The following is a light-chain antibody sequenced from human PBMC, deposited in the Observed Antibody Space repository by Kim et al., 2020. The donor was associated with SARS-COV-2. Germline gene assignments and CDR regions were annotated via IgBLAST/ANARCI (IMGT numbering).Light chain of an antibody. CDR1: QSVSIN. V-gene: IGKV1-39*01. CDR2: GAS. CDR3: QQTFSTQYS. Sequence: DIEMTQSPSALSASVGDRVTITCRATQSVSINLNWYQQRPGKAPRLLIYGASTLQSGVPSRFSDSGSGTGFTLTISSLQPEDFAIYYYQQTFSTQYSFGQGTKLEI. J-gene: IGKJ2*03.